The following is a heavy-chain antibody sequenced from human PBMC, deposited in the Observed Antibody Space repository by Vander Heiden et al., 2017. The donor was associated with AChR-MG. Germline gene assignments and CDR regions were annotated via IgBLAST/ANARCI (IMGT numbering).Heavy chain of an antibody. Sequence: QVQLVQSGSELTKPGAPVKVACKASGYTFSRYAMNWVRQAPGQGLEWMGWINTNTGNPTYAKGFTGRFVFSLDTSVSTAYLQISSLKAEDTAVYYCARGQLDRSYDFDYWGQGTLVTVSS. J-gene: IGHJ4*01. D-gene: IGHD3-10*01. CDR1: GYTFSRYA. V-gene: IGHV7-4-1*02. CDR2: INTNTGNP. CDR3: ARGQLDRSYDFDY.